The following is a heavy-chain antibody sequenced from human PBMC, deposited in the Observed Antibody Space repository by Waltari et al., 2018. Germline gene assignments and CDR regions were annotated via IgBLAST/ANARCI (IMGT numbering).Heavy chain of an antibody. CDR1: GYTFTSYA. V-gene: IGHV1-3*01. J-gene: IGHJ6*02. CDR3: AIDLVRDYYGMDV. D-gene: IGHD6-13*01. CDR2: INAGNGNT. Sequence: QVQLVQSGAEVKKPGASVKVSCKASGYTFTSYAMHWVRQAPGQRLEWMGWINAGNGNTKYSQKCQGRVTITRDTSASTAYMELSSLRSEDTAVYYCAIDLVRDYYGMDVWGQGTTVTVSS.